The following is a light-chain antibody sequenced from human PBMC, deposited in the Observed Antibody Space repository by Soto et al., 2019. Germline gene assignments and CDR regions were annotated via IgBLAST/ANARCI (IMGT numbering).Light chain of an antibody. CDR2: SAS. CDR1: QGIRTY. J-gene: IGKJ1*01. CDR3: QKYDSAPWT. V-gene: IGKV1-27*01. Sequence: IQMTQSPSSLSASVGDRVTITCRASQGIRTYLAWYQQKPGKVPKLLIFSASTLQSGVPPRFSGSGSGTDFTRTISSLQPEDVASYYCQKYDSAPWTFGQGTKVEIK.